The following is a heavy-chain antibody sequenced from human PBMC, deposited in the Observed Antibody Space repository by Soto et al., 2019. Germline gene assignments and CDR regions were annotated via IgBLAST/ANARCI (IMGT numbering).Heavy chain of an antibody. V-gene: IGHV3-23*01. CDR2: ITGSGGST. Sequence: GGSLRLSCVASGFTLSTYAMSWVRQAPGKGLEWVSGITGSGGSTYYADSVKGRSTISRDNSKSTVSLHMNSLRAEDTALYYCAKVNSYGLRGHFDYWGQGTLVTVSS. CDR3: AKVNSYGLRGHFDY. D-gene: IGHD5-18*01. J-gene: IGHJ4*02. CDR1: GFTLSTYA.